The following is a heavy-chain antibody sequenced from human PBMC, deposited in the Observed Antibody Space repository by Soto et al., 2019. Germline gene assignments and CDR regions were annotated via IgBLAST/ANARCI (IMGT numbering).Heavy chain of an antibody. Sequence: SVKVSCKASGGTFSSYAISWVRQAPGQGLEWMGGIIPIFGTANYAQKFQGRVTITADESTSTAYMELSSLRSEDTAVYYCAGVQDVLRFLEWFRYYYGMDVWGQGTTVTVSS. J-gene: IGHJ6*02. CDR2: IIPIFGTA. CDR3: AGVQDVLRFLEWFRYYYGMDV. CDR1: GGTFSSYA. V-gene: IGHV1-69*13. D-gene: IGHD3-3*01.